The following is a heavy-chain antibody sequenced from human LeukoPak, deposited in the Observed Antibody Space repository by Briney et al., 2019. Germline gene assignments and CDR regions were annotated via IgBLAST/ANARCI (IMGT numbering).Heavy chain of an antibody. J-gene: IGHJ4*02. D-gene: IGHD5-18*01. CDR2: IRYDGSNK. CDR1: GFTFSSYG. CDR3: ARGGASDTAMVTGLYFDY. Sequence: PGGSLRLSCAASGFTFSSYGMHWVRQAPGKGLEWVAFIRYDGSNKYYADSVKGRFTISRDNSKNTLYLQMNSLRAEDTAVYYCARGGASDTAMVTGLYFDYWGQGTLITVSS. V-gene: IGHV3-30*02.